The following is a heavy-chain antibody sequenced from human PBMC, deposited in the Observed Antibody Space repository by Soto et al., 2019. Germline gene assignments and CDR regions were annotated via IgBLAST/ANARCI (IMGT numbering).Heavy chain of an antibody. CDR1: GFTFSSYA. J-gene: IGHJ6*02. D-gene: IGHD6-19*01. CDR3: ARGKWLPSLYYYYGMDV. V-gene: IGHV3-30-3*01. CDR2: ISYDGSNK. Sequence: GGSLRLSCAASGFTFSSYAMHWVRQAPGKGLEWVAVISYDGSNKYYADSVKGRFTISRDNSKNTLYLQMNSLRAEDTAVYYCARGKWLPSLYYYYGMDVWGQGTTVTVSS.